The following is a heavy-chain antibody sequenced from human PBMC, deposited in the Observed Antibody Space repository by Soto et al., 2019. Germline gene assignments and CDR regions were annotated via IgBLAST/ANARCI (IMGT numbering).Heavy chain of an antibody. J-gene: IGHJ5*02. Sequence: HGESLKISCKASGYSFTTYWIGWVRQTPGKGLEWMGIIYPGDSDTRYSPSFQGQVTISADKSISTAYLQWSSLKASDTAMYYCARREQQHEYNWFDPWRQGTLVTVSS. CDR1: GYSFTTYW. D-gene: IGHD6-13*01. V-gene: IGHV5-51*01. CDR2: IYPGDSDT. CDR3: ARREQQHEYNWFDP.